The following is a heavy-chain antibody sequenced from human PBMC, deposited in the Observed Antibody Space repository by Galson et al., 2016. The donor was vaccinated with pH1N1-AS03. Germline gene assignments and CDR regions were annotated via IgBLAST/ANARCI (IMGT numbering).Heavy chain of an antibody. CDR2: IYPGDSDT. V-gene: IGHV5-51*01. Sequence: SGAEVKKPGESLKISCKTSGYIFTPYWVAWVRHMPGKGLEWMGIIYPGDSDTRYSPSFQGQVTISADRSINTAYLQWRSLMASDTAIYDCARQVRDGYNNGFDDGGQGLLVAGAS. J-gene: IGHJ4*02. CDR3: ARQVRDGYNNGFDD. D-gene: IGHD5-24*01. CDR1: GYIFTPYW.